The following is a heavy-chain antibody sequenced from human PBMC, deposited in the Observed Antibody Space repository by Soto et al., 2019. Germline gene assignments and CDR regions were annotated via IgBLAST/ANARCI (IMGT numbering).Heavy chain of an antibody. D-gene: IGHD3-3*01. CDR2: ISSNGGST. J-gene: IGHJ6*03. CDR3: ARGGQGYYDFWSGYFSDYYYYYMDV. Sequence: GGSLRLSCAASGFTFSSYAMHWVRQAPGKGLEYVSAISSNGGSTYYANSVKGRFTISRDNSKNTLYLQMGSLRAEDMAVYYCARGGQGYYDFWSGYFSDYYYYYMDVWGKGTTVTVSS. V-gene: IGHV3-64*01. CDR1: GFTFSSYA.